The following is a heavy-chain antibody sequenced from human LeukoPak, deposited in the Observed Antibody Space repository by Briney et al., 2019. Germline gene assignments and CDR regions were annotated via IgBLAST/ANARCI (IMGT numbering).Heavy chain of an antibody. CDR1: GFTFSSYS. CDR2: ISSSSSYI. CDR3: ARDDGRYSSGWYGRYWYFDL. J-gene: IGHJ2*01. D-gene: IGHD6-19*01. Sequence: PGGSLRLSCAASGFTFSSYSMNWVRQAPGKGLEWASSISSSSSYIYYADSVKGRFTISRDNTKNSLYLQMNSLRAEDTAVYYCARDDGRYSSGWYGRYWYFDLWGRGTLVTVSS. V-gene: IGHV3-21*01.